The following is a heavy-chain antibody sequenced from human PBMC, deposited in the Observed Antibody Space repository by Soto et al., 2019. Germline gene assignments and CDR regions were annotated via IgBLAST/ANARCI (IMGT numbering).Heavy chain of an antibody. CDR2: IYYSGST. Sequence: SETLSLTCTVSGGSISSYYWSWIRQPPGKGLEWIGYIYYSGSTNYNPSLKSRVTISVDTSKNQFSLKLSSVTAADTAVYYCASMVVDYVWGSYRYAYYFDYWGQGTLVTVSS. CDR1: GGSISSYY. D-gene: IGHD3-16*02. CDR3: ASMVVDYVWGSYRYAYYFDY. J-gene: IGHJ4*02. V-gene: IGHV4-59*01.